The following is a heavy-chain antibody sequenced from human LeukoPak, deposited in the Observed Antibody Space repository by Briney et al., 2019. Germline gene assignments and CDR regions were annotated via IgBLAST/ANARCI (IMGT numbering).Heavy chain of an antibody. D-gene: IGHD1-26*01. V-gene: IGHV1-2*02. J-gene: IGHJ3*02. Sequence: GASVKVSCKASGYTFTGYYMHWVRQAPGQGLEWMGWINPNSGGTNYAQKFQGRVTMTRDTSISTAYMELRSLTSDDTAVYYWAREMSGSPDAYDIWGQGTMVTVSS. CDR1: GYTFTGYY. CDR2: INPNSGGT. CDR3: AREMSGSPDAYDI.